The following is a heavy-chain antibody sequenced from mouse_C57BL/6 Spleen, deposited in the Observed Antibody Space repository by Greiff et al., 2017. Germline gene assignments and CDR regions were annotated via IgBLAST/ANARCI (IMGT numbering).Heavy chain of an antibody. D-gene: IGHD2-3*01. V-gene: IGHV1-63*01. CDR1: GYTFTNYW. CDR2: ICPGGGYT. J-gene: IGHJ2*01. CDR3: ARSDGYSLDY. Sequence: QVQLQESGAELVRPGTSVTMSCKASGYTFTNYWIGWVKQRPGHGLEWIGDICPGGGYTYYNAKFKGKATLTADKSSRTAYMQFSSLTSEASAIYYCARSDGYSLDYWGQGTTLTVSS.